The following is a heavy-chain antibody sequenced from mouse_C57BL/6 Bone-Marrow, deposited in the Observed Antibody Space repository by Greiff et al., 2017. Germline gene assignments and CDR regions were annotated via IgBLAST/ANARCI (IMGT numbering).Heavy chain of an antibody. V-gene: IGHV1-82*01. D-gene: IGHD2-3*01. Sequence: QVQLQQSGPELVKPGASVKISCKASGYAFSSSWMNWVKQRPGKGLEWIGRIYPGDGDTNYNGKFKGKATLTADKSSSTAYMQLSSLTSEDSAVYFGAREGWLLPWFAYWGQGTLVTVSA. CDR2: IYPGDGDT. J-gene: IGHJ3*01. CDR1: GYAFSSSW. CDR3: AREGWLLPWFAY.